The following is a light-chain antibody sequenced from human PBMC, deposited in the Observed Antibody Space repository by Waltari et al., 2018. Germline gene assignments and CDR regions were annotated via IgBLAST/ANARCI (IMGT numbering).Light chain of an antibody. CDR2: WAS. CDR1: QSVLYSSNNENY. CDR3: QQYYNIPIT. V-gene: IGKV4-1*01. J-gene: IGKJ5*01. Sequence: DIVMTQSPDSLAVSLGERATINCKSSQSVLYSSNNENYLAWYQQKPGQPPKLLIYWASTRESGVLDRFSGSGSGTDFTLTISSLQAEDVAVYYCQQYYNIPITFGQGTRLEIK.